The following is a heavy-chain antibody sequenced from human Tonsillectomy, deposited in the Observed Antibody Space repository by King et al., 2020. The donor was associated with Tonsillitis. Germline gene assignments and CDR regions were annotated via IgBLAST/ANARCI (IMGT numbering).Heavy chain of an antibody. Sequence: VQLVESGGGVVQPGRSLRLSCAASGFTFSTYGIHWVRQAPGKGLEWVALISYGGSNKYYADPVRGRFTIYRDTSKNTVYLQMNSLRAEDTAVYYCARAYYYDTSRTPDYWGQGTLITVSS. CDR3: ARAYYYDTSRTPDY. CDR2: ISYGGSNK. CDR1: GFTFSTYG. J-gene: IGHJ4*02. V-gene: IGHV3-33*05. D-gene: IGHD3-22*01.